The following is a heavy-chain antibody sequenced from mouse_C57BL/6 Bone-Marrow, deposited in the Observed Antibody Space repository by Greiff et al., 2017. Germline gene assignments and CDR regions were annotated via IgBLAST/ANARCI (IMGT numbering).Heavy chain of an antibody. CDR1: GYTFTSYW. CDR2: IYPGSGST. D-gene: IGHD1-1*01. V-gene: IGHV1-55*01. CDR3: ARDYGSSPLYYFDY. J-gene: IGHJ2*01. Sequence: QVQLKQSGAELVKPGASVKMSCKASGYTFTSYWITWVKQRPGQGLEWIGDIYPGSGSTNYNEKFKSKATLTVDTSSSTAYMQLSSLTSEDSAVYYCARDYGSSPLYYFDYWGQGTTLTVSS.